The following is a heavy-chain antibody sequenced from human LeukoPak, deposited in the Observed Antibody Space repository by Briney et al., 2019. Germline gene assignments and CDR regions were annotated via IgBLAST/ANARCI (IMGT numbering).Heavy chain of an antibody. Sequence: SETLSLTCAVYGRSFSGYYWSWIRQPPGKGLEWIGEINHSGSTNYNPSLKSRVTISVDTSKNQFSLKLSSVTAADTAVYYCARVPRITMVRGVIDQWGQGTMVTVSS. D-gene: IGHD3-10*01. J-gene: IGHJ3*01. CDR1: GRSFSGYY. V-gene: IGHV4-34*01. CDR2: INHSGST. CDR3: ARVPRITMVRGVIDQ.